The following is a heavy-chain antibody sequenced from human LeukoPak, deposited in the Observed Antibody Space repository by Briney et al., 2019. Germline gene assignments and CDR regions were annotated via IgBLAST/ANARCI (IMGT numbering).Heavy chain of an antibody. CDR3: ARADRDGNKRFLD. J-gene: IGHJ4*02. V-gene: IGHV3-48*02. CDR2: VSSSGTTT. Sequence: AGGSLRLYCAASGFTFSSYSVIWARQAPGKGLEWVSYVSSSGTTTYYADSVKGRFTISRDNGKNLVSLQMNSLRDEDTAVYYCARADRDGNKRFLDWGQGTLVTVSS. D-gene: IGHD5-24*01. CDR1: GFTFSSYS.